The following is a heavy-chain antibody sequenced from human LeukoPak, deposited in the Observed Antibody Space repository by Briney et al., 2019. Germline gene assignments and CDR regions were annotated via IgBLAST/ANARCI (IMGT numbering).Heavy chain of an antibody. CDR3: VRLNPPHWNSGYYMDV. CDR2: IYYSGST. J-gene: IGHJ6*03. V-gene: IGHV4-59*08. D-gene: IGHD1-7*01. CDR1: GGSISSYY. Sequence: SETLSLTCTVSGGSISSYYWSWIRQPPGKGLEWIGYIYYSGSTNYNPSLKSRVTISVDTSKNQFSLKLTSVSAADTAMYFCVRLNPPHWNSGYYMDVWGEGTTVVVSS.